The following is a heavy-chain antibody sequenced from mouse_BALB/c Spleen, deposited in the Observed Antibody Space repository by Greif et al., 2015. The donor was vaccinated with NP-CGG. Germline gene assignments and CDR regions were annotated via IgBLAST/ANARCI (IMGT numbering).Heavy chain of an antibody. CDR1: GISITTGNYR. Sequence: EVKLVESGPGLVKPSQTVSLTCTVTGISITTGNYRWSWIRQFPGNKLEWIGYIYYSGTITYNPSLTSRTTITRDTSXNQFFLEMDSLTAEDTATCYCARYGYDYFDYWGQGTTLTVSS. CDR2: IYYSGTI. CDR3: ARYGYDYFDY. J-gene: IGHJ2*01. V-gene: IGHV3-5*02. D-gene: IGHD2-2*01.